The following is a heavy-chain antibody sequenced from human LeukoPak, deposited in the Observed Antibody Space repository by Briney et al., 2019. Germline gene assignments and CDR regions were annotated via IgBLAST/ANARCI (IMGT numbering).Heavy chain of an antibody. J-gene: IGHJ4*02. D-gene: IGHD3-9*01. CDR1: GYTFTGYY. V-gene: IGHV1-2*02. CDR2: INPNSGGT. Sequence: ASVKVSCKASGYTFTGYYMHWVRQAPGQGLEWMGWINPNSGGTNYAQKFQGRVTMTRDTSISTAYMELSRLRSDDTAVYYCARDSGYDILTGYYKGDFDYWGQGTLVTVSS. CDR3: ARDSGYDILTGYYKGDFDY.